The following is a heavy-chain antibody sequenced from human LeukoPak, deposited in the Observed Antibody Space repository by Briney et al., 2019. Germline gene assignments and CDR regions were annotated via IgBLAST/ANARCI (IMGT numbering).Heavy chain of an antibody. V-gene: IGHV3-21*01. D-gene: IGHD1-26*01. J-gene: IGHJ4*02. CDR3: AKGEWELPSWGNY. CDR1: GFTFSSYS. Sequence: GGSLRLSCAASGFTFSSYSMNWVRQAPGKGLEWVSSISSSSSYIYYADSVKGRFTISRDNAKNSLYLQMNSLRAEDTAVYYCAKGEWELPSWGNYWGQGTLVTVSS. CDR2: ISSSSSYI.